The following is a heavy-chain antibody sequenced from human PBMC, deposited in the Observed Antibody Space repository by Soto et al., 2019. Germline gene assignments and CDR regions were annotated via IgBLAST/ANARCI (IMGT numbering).Heavy chain of an antibody. D-gene: IGHD2-15*01. CDR3: ARDKGYRREFDP. CDR2: IYYSGST. Sequence: PSETLSLTCTVSGGSISSGGYYWSWIRQYPGKGLEWIGYIYYSGSTYYNPSLKSRVTISVDTSKNQFSLKLSSVTAADTAVYYCARDKGYRREFDPWGQGTLVTVSS. CDR1: GGSISSGGYY. V-gene: IGHV4-31*03. J-gene: IGHJ5*02.